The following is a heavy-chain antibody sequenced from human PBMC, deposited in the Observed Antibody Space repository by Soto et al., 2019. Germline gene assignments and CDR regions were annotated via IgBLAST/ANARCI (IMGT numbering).Heavy chain of an antibody. J-gene: IGHJ4*02. Sequence: GGSLRLSCLVSGLNFDNFAMHWVRQAPGKGLEWVSGITWNSRVLDYADSVKGRFTISRDNARNSLYLQMDRLRDEDTALYYCEKGRYDFCSPYYFDSWGQGTLVTVSS. D-gene: IGHD3-3*01. CDR1: GLNFDNFA. CDR3: EKGRYDFCSPYYFDS. CDR2: ITWNSRVL. V-gene: IGHV3-9*01.